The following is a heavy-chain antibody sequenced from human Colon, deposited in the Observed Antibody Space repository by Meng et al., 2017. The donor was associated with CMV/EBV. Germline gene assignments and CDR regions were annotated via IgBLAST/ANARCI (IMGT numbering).Heavy chain of an antibody. Sequence: GGSLRLSCAASGVTFNRNSMSWVRQAPGKGLEWVSGINGVGDTTYYADSVKGRFTIARDHSKNTLYLRMIALRAEDTAMYYSAQDRAYCGSFRCSPYSFDGWGQGTLVTVSS. J-gene: IGHJ4*02. V-gene: IGHV3-23*01. CDR2: INGVGDTT. CDR3: AQDRAYCGSFRCSPYSFDG. CDR1: GVTFNRNS. D-gene: IGHD2-21*01.